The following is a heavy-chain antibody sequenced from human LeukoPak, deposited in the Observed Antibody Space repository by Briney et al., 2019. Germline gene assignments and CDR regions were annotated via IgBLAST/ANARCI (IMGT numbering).Heavy chain of an antibody. CDR1: GFTFSSYA. D-gene: IGHD3-10*01. CDR2: ITGSGDKT. J-gene: IGHJ5*02. CDR3: ARDPRYYGSGSYYNKGEWFDP. Sequence: PRESQRLSCAASGFTFSSYAMSWVRQAPGKGLEWVSGITGSGDKTYYADSVKGRYTISRDNSKNTLYLQMNSLRAEDTAVYYCARDPRYYGSGSYYNKGEWFDPWGQGALLAVSS. V-gene: IGHV3-23*01.